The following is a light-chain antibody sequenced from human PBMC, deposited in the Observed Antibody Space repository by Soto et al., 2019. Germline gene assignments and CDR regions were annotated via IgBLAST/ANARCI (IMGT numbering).Light chain of an antibody. Sequence: QSVLTQPPSVSGAPGQRVTISCTVSSSNIGAHYYIHWYQQLPGTAPKLLIYGNSNRPSGVPDRFSGSKSGTSASLAITGLPALDAADYYSQSYDSSLSGSVFGGGTKLTVL. CDR2: GNS. V-gene: IGLV1-40*01. J-gene: IGLJ3*02. CDR3: QSYDSSLSGSV. CDR1: SSNIGAHYY.